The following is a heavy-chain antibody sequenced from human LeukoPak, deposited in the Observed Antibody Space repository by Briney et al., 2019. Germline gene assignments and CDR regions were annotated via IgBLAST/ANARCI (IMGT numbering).Heavy chain of an antibody. Sequence: GWSLRLSCAASGFTFSSYAMSWVRQAPGKGLEWVSAISGSGGSTYYAASVKGRFTISRDNSKNTLYLQMNSLRAEDTAVYYCARGQRIAARSWFDPWGQGTLVTVS. CDR1: GFTFSSYA. CDR2: ISGSGGST. V-gene: IGHV3-23*01. CDR3: ARGQRIAARSWFDP. D-gene: IGHD6-6*01. J-gene: IGHJ5*02.